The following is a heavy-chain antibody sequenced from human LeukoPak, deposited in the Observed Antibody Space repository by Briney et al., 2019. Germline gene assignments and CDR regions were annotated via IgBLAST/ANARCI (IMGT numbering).Heavy chain of an antibody. D-gene: IGHD5-18*01. CDR2: IYYSRST. V-gene: IGHV4-39*01. CDR3: ARHYSGHSYGYPFDY. Sequence: SETLSLTCTVSGGSISSSSYYWGWIRQPPGKGLDGIGSIYYSRSTYYNPSLKSRVTISVDTSKNQFSLKLSSVTAADTAVYYCARHYSGHSYGYPFDYWGQGTLVTVSS. CDR1: GGSISSSSYY. J-gene: IGHJ4*02.